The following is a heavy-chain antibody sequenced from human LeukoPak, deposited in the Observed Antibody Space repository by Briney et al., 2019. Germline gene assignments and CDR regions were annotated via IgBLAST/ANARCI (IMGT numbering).Heavy chain of an antibody. V-gene: IGHV5-51*03. D-gene: IGHD6-13*01. CDR3: ARLLRNIAAGVYYFDY. J-gene: IGHJ4*02. CDR1: GYSFTSYW. CDR2: IYPGDSDT. Sequence: TTGESLKISCKGSGYSFTSYWIGWVRQMPGKGLEWMGIIYPGDSDTRYSPSFQGQVTISADKSSSTAYLQWSSLKASDSATYYCARLLRNIAAGVYYFDYWGQGTLVTVSS.